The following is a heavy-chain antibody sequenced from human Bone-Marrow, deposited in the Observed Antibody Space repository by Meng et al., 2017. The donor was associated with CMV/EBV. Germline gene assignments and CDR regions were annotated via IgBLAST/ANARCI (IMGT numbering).Heavy chain of an antibody. Sequence: EAGPGLLTPSETLSLTCTVSGGSISSSSYYWGWIRQPPGKGLEWIGSIYYSGSTYYNPSLKSRVTMSVDTSKNQFSLKLSSVTAADTAVYYCASELGGGDYAYWGQGTLVTVSS. CDR3: ASELGGGDYAY. V-gene: IGHV4-39*07. J-gene: IGHJ4*02. CDR1: GGSISSSSYY. D-gene: IGHD4-17*01. CDR2: IYYSGST.